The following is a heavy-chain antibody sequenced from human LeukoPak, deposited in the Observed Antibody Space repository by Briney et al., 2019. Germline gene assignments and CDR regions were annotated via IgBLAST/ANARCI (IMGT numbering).Heavy chain of an antibody. Sequence: PSETLSLTCTVSGGSISSYYWSWIRQPPGKGLEWIGYIYYSGSTNYNPSLKSRVTISVDTSKNQFSLKLSSVTAADTAVYYCARISSSNWYNERGAFDVWGQGTMVTVSS. CDR3: ARISSSNWYNERGAFDV. CDR2: IYYSGST. V-gene: IGHV4-59*01. CDR1: GGSISSYY. D-gene: IGHD6-13*01. J-gene: IGHJ3*01.